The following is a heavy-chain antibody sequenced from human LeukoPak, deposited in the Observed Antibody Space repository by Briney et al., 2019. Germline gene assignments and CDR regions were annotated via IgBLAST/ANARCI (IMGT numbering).Heavy chain of an antibody. CDR3: AKDRNRDDFWSGFPAGWFDP. CDR2: ISGSGGST. V-gene: IGHV3-23*01. J-gene: IGHJ5*02. Sequence: GGFLRLSCAASGFTFSSYAMSWVRQAPGKGLEWVSAISGSGGSTYYADSVKGRFTISRDSSKNTLYLQMNSLRAEDTAVYYCAKDRNRDDFWSGFPAGWFDPWGQGTLVTVSS. CDR1: GFTFSSYA. D-gene: IGHD3-3*01.